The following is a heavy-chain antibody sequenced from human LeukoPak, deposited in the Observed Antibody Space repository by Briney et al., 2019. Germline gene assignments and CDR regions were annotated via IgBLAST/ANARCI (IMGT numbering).Heavy chain of an antibody. Sequence: SETLSLTCTVSGTSTRSFYWSWIRQPPGKGLEWIGYIYYTGTHNYNPPLKSRVAMSVDTSQSQFSLKLNSVTPADTAVYFCAKSPSLGQQYFDSWGQGILVTVSS. J-gene: IGHJ4*02. CDR2: IYYTGTH. CDR1: GTSTRSFY. V-gene: IGHV4-59*01. D-gene: IGHD1/OR15-1a*01. CDR3: AKSPSLGQQYFDS.